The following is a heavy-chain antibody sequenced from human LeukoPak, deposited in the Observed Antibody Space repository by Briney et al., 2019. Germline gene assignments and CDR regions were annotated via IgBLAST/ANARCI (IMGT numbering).Heavy chain of an antibody. V-gene: IGHV1-24*01. CDR3: ATGGPTGGYGDYGTFGY. CDR2: FDPEDGET. D-gene: IGHD4-17*01. J-gene: IGHJ4*02. CDR1: GYTLTELS. Sequence: ASVKVSCKVSGYTLTELSMHWVRQAPGKGLEWMGGFDPEDGETIYAQKFQGRVTMTEDTSTDTAYMELSSLRSEDTAVYYCATGGPTGGYGDYGTFGYWGQGTLVTVSS.